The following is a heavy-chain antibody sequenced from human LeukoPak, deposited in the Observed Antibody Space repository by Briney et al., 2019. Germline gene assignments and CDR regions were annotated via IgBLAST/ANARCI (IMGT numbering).Heavy chain of an antibody. J-gene: IGHJ6*03. CDR3: ARANGDYEAGHYYYYYMDV. CDR1: GGSISSYY. D-gene: IGHD4-17*01. Sequence: PSETLSLTCTVSGGSISSYYWSWIRQPPGKGLEWIGYIYYSGSTNYNPSLKSRVTISVDTSKNQFSLKLSSVTAADTAVYYCARANGDYEAGHYYYYYMDVWGKGTTVTVSS. V-gene: IGHV4-59*01. CDR2: IYYSGST.